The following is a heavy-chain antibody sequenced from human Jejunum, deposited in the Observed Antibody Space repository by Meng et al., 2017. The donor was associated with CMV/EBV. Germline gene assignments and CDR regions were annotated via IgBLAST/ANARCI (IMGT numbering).Heavy chain of an antibody. D-gene: IGHD2-2*01. Sequence: GFTVSSNSLSWVRQAPVKGLEWVSIIYSGGTAYYADSVKGRFTISRDNSKNALSLQMGSLRAEDTAVYYCARQTVVAGSYYGMDVWGQGTTVTVSS. CDR1: GFTVSSNS. J-gene: IGHJ6*02. V-gene: IGHV3-66*02. CDR3: ARQTVVAGSYYGMDV. CDR2: IYSGGTA.